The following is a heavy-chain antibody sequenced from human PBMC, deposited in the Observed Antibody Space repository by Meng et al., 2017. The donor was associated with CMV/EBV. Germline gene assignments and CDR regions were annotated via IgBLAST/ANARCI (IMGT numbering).Heavy chain of an antibody. Sequence: VELQESGPGLVKPSEPLPLTCTVSGGSISSYYWSWIRQPAGEGLEWIGRIYTSGSTNYNPSLKSRVTMSVGTSKNQFSLKLSSVTAADTAVYYCARDSSGWYPHFDYWGQGTLVTVSS. CDR2: IYTSGST. CDR1: GGSISSYY. V-gene: IGHV4-4*07. D-gene: IGHD6-19*01. J-gene: IGHJ4*02. CDR3: ARDSSGWYPHFDY.